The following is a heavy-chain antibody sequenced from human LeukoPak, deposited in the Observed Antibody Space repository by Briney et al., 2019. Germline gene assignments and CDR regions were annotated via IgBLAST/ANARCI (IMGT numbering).Heavy chain of an antibody. Sequence: GGSLRLSCAASGFTFSSYWMNWVRQAPGKGLVWVSRINSDGSNTKYADSVKGRFTISRDNAKNTLYLQMNSLRAEDTAVYYCARATPNYYDSSAFDYWGQGTLVTVSS. D-gene: IGHD3-22*01. J-gene: IGHJ4*02. CDR2: INSDGSNT. V-gene: IGHV3-74*01. CDR1: GFTFSSYW. CDR3: ARATPNYYDSSAFDY.